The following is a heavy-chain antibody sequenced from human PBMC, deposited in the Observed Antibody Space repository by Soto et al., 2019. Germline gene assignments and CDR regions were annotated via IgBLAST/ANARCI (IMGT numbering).Heavy chain of an antibody. D-gene: IGHD2-2*01. CDR1: GGTFSSYT. J-gene: IGHJ6*03. Sequence: VASVKVSCKASGGTFSSYTISWVRQAPGQGLEWMGRIIPILGIANYAQKFQGRVTITADKSTSTAYMELSSLRSEDTAVYYCARLVVPAAASSDMDVWGKGTTVTVSS. CDR3: ARLVVPAAASSDMDV. V-gene: IGHV1-69*02. CDR2: IIPILGIA.